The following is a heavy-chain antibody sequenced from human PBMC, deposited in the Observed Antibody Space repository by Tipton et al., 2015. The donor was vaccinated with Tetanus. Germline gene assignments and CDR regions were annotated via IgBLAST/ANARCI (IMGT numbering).Heavy chain of an antibody. CDR3: ARGPSVAYCSGGSCPVWFDP. CDR2: KYHTGST. D-gene: IGHD2-15*01. Sequence: TLSLTCTVSGDSVNRGNFYWTWIRQPPGKGLEWIGYKYHTGSTKYNPALESRLTISLDATNNVLSLELTSVTAADTAVYYCARGPSVAYCSGGSCPVWFDPGGQGTLVTVSS. V-gene: IGHV4-61*01. CDR1: GDSVNRGNFY. J-gene: IGHJ5*02.